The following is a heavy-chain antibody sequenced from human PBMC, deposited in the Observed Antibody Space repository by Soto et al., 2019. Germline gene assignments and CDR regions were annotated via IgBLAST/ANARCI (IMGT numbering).Heavy chain of an antibody. Sequence: GGSLRLSCAASGFTFSSHAMSWVRQAPGKRQEWVSGISGSGSSTHYPDSVKGRFTISRDNSKNTLSLQMNSLRAEDTAIYYCASPSHGFYSLFFHYWGQGALVTAPQ. CDR1: GFTFSSHA. D-gene: IGHD3-22*01. CDR2: ISGSGSST. V-gene: IGHV3-23*01. J-gene: IGHJ4*02. CDR3: ASPSHGFYSLFFHY.